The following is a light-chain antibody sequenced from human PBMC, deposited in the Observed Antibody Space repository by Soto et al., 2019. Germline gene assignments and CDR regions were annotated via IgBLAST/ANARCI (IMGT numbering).Light chain of an antibody. V-gene: IGKV3-15*01. J-gene: IGKJ4*01. CDR1: QNVYNN. CDR2: DAS. CDR3: QQCRNWPLT. Sequence: EIVMTQSPATLSASPGGGATLSCKAGQNVYNNLAWYQQRPGQPPRLLIYDASTRATGISARFSGSGYGTEFPLTISSLQSEDVAVYFCQQCRNWPLTFGGGTKVEIK.